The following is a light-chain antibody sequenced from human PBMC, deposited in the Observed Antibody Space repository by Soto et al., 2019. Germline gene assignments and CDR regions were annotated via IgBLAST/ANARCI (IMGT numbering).Light chain of an antibody. CDR1: QSVARF. J-gene: IGKJ5*01. CDR2: AAS. V-gene: IGKV1-39*01. Sequence: DIQMTQSPSSLSASVGDRVTITCRASQSVARFLNWYQQKPGKAPKLLIFAASSLQSGVPSRFSGSGSGTHFTLTINSLQPEDFATYYCQQNYSPPPKITFGQGTRLEIK. CDR3: QQNYSPPPKIT.